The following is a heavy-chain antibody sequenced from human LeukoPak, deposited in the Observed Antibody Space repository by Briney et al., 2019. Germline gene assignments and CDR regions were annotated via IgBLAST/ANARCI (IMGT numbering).Heavy chain of an antibody. J-gene: IGHJ5*02. CDR1: GFTFSSYE. V-gene: IGHV3-48*03. CDR3: AKAGGVGATTLNWFDP. Sequence: PGGSLRLSCAASGFTFSSYEMNWVRQAPGKGLEWVSYISSSGSTIYYADSVKGRFTISRDNSKNTLYLQMNSLRAEDTAVYYCAKAGGVGATTLNWFDPWGQGTLVTVPS. D-gene: IGHD1-26*01. CDR2: ISSSGSTI.